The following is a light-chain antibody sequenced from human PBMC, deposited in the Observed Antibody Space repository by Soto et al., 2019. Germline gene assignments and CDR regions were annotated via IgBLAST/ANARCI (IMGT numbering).Light chain of an antibody. J-gene: IGLJ3*02. CDR3: QTWGTGIWV. V-gene: IGLV4-69*01. CDR2: LNSDGSH. CDR1: SGHSSYA. Sequence: QPVLTQSPSASASLGASVKLTCTLSSGHSSYAIAWHQQQPEKGPRYLTKLNSDGSHSKGDGIPDRFSGSSSGAERYLTISSLQSEDEADYYCQTWGTGIWVFGGGTQLTVL.